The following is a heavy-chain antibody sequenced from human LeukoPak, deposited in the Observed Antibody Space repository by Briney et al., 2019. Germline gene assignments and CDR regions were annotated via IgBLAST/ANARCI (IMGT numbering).Heavy chain of an antibody. V-gene: IGHV4-59*08. D-gene: IGHD1-26*01. Sequence: SETLSLTCTVSGGSISSYYWSWIRQPPGKGLEWIGYIYYSGSTNYNPSLKSRVTISADTSKNQFSLKLSSVTAADTAVYYCARGQWELQRGGFDYWGQGTLVTVSS. CDR1: GGSISSYY. CDR3: ARGQWELQRGGFDY. CDR2: IYYSGST. J-gene: IGHJ4*02.